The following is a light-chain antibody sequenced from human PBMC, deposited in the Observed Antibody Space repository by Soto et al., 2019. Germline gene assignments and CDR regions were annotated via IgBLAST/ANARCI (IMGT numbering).Light chain of an antibody. CDR1: HTISSSY. J-gene: IGKJ1*01. Sequence: EIVMRQSPATLYVSPGERATLSCRASHTISSSYLAWYQQKPGQAPRLLMYGISRRATGIPDRFSGGGSGTDFTLTITRLEPEDFAVYYCQQYVTSSPRTFGQGTKVDIK. CDR3: QQYVTSSPRT. CDR2: GIS. V-gene: IGKV3-20*01.